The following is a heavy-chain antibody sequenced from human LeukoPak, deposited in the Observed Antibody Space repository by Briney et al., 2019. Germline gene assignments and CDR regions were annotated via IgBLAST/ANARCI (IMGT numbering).Heavy chain of an antibody. J-gene: IGHJ4*02. V-gene: IGHV3-15*01. CDR1: VFTFSNAW. D-gene: IGHD3-22*01. Sequence: GGSLRLSCAASVFTFSNAWMSWVRQAPGKGLEWVGRIKSKTDGGTTDYAAPVKGRFTISRDDSKNTLYLQMNSLKTEDTAVYYCTTEPYYYDGSGHSVWGQGTLVTVSS. CDR2: IKSKTDGGTT. CDR3: TTEPYYYDGSGHSV.